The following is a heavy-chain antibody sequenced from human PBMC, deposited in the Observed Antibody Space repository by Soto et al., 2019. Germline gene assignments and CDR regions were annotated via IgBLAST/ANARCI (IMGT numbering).Heavy chain of an antibody. CDR2: INQDGTLK. Sequence: EVQLVESGGGLAQPGGSLRLSCAASGFTFSGYWMTWVRQAPGKGLEWVASINQDGTLKYFVDSVRGRFTISRDNAKSSVFLKMINLRVDDTAVYYCARWESGDWYLGIWGQGTLISVSS. CDR3: ARWESGDWYLGI. V-gene: IGHV3-7*03. J-gene: IGHJ4*02. D-gene: IGHD2-21*02. CDR1: GFTFSGYW.